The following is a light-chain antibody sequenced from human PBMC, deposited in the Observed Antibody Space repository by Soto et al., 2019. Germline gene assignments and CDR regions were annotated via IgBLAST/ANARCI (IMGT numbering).Light chain of an antibody. CDR2: RST. CDR1: SSNVGSNS. J-gene: IGLJ2*01. V-gene: IGLV1-44*01. CDR3: AAWDDSLYGVV. Sequence: QSVLTQPPSASGTPGLRVTISCSGSSSNVGSNSVNWYQHFPGTAPKVLIYRSTQRPSGVPDRFSGSRSGTSASLAISGLQSEDEADYYCAAWDDSLYGVVFGGGTKVTVL.